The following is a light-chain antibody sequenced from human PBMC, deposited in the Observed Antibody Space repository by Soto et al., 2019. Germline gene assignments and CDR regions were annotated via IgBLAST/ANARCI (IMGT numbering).Light chain of an antibody. CDR1: QSISTL. J-gene: IGKJ5*01. Sequence: DIQMTQSPSTLSASVADTVTITFRASQSISTLLAWYQQKPGQAPKLLIYFASSLHSGVPSRFTGSGSGIDFTLTISSLQPEDFATYYCQQFHSYPMTFGQGTRLEI. V-gene: IGKV1-5*01. CDR3: QQFHSYPMT. CDR2: FAS.